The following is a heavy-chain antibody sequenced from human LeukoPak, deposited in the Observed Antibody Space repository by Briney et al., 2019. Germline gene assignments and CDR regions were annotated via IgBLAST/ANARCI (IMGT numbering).Heavy chain of an antibody. CDR2: IRYDGSNK. J-gene: IGHJ4*02. V-gene: IGHV3-30*02. CDR3: AKSGSYLLFFDY. D-gene: IGHD1-26*01. CDR1: GFTFSSYG. Sequence: PGGSLRLSCAASGFTFSSYGMHWVRQAPGKGLEWVAFIRYDGSNKYYADSVKGRFTISGDNSKNTLYLQMNSLRAEDTAVYYCAKSGSYLLFFDYWGQGTLVTVSS.